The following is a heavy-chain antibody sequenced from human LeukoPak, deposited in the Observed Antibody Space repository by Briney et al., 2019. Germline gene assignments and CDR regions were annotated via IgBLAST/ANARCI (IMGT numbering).Heavy chain of an antibody. CDR1: GFTLSSYW. V-gene: IGHV3-7*01. J-gene: IGHJ4*02. CDR3: ARVAEWLVSEFDY. D-gene: IGHD6-19*01. CDR2: IKQDGSEK. Sequence: TGGPLRLSCAASGFTLSSYWMSWVRHAPGKGLEWVANIKQDGSEKYYVDSVKGRFTISRDNAKNSLYLQMNSLRAEDTAVYYCARVAEWLVSEFDYWGQGTLVTVSS.